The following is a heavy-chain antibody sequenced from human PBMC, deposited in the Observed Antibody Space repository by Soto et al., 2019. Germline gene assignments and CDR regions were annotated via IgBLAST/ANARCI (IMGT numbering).Heavy chain of an antibody. CDR1: GYSFTSYW. CDR2: IDPSDSYT. V-gene: IGHV5-10-1*01. D-gene: IGHD5-18*01. CDR3: ARLDVDTAMAYYYYGMDV. J-gene: IGHJ6*02. Sequence: GESLKISCKGSGYSFTSYWMSWVRQMPGKGLEWMGRIDPSDSYTNYSPSFQGHVTISADKSISTAYLQWSSLKASDTAMYYCARLDVDTAMAYYYYGMDVWGQGTTVTVSS.